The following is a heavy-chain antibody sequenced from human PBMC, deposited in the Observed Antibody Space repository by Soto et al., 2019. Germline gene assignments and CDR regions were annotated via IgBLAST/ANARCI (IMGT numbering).Heavy chain of an antibody. CDR3: AKDIHNSDSGDPSDGMDV. CDR1: GFTFDDYA. D-gene: IGHD3-22*01. V-gene: IGHV3-9*01. Sequence: HPGGSLRLSCAASGFTFDDYAMHWVRQAPGKGLEWVSSISWNSITKDYADSVKGRFTISRDTAKNSLYLEMNSLRADDTAVYYCAKDIHNSDSGDPSDGMDVWGQGTTVTVSS. J-gene: IGHJ6*02. CDR2: ISWNSITK.